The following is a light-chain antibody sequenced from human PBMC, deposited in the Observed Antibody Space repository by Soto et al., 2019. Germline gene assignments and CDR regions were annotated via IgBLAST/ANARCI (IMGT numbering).Light chain of an antibody. CDR3: QVWDSSSDHVV. CDR1: NIGSKS. J-gene: IGLJ2*01. V-gene: IGLV3-21*02. Sequence: SYELTQPPSVSVAPGQTARITCGGNNIGSKSVHWYQQKPGQAPVLVVYDVSDRPSGIPERFSGSTSGNTATLTISRVEAGDEADYYCQVWDSSSDHVVFGGGTKLTVL. CDR2: DVS.